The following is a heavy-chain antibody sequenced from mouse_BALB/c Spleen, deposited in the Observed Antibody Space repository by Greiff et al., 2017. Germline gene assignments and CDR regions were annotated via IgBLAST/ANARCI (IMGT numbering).Heavy chain of an antibody. CDR1: GFNIKDTY. CDR3: ARDPARYFDV. CDR2: IDPANGNT. J-gene: IGHJ1*01. Sequence: VQLRQSGAELVKPGASVKLSCTASGFNIKDTYMHWVKQRPEQGLEWIGRIDPANGNTKYDPKFQGKATITADTSSNTAYLQLSSLTSEDTAVYYCARDPARYFDVWGAGTTVTVSS. V-gene: IGHV14-3*02.